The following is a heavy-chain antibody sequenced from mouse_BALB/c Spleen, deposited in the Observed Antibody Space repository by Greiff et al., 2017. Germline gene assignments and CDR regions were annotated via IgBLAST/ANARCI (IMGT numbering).Heavy chain of an antibody. CDR2: IWSGGST. CDR1: GFSLTSYG. J-gene: IGHJ4*01. Sequence: QVHVKQSGPGLVQPSQSLSITCTVSGFSLTSYGVHWVRQSPGKGLEWLGVIWSGGSTDYNAAFISRLSISKDNSKSQVFFKMNSLQANDTAIYYCARLLLSYYAMDYWGQGTSVTVSS. V-gene: IGHV2-2*02. CDR3: ARLLLSYYAMDY. D-gene: IGHD1-1*01.